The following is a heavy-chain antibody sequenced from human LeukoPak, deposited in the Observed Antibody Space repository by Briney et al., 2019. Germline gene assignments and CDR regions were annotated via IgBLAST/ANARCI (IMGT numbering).Heavy chain of an antibody. CDR3: ARRGVVVIATDYFYYFDY. D-gene: IGHD2-21*01. CDR1: GYTFTGYY. J-gene: IGHJ4*02. CDR2: INPNSGGA. V-gene: IGHV1-2*02. Sequence: ASVKVSCKASGYTFTGYYMHWVRQAPGQGLEWMGWINPNSGGANYAQKLQGRVTMTRETSISTAYMELSRLRSDDTVVYYCARRGVVVIATDYFYYFDYWVQGTLVTVSS.